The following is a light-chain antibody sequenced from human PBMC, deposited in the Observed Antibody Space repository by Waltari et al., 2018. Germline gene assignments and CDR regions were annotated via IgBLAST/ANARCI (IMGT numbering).Light chain of an antibody. V-gene: IGKV1-5*03. CDR1: QSISSW. J-gene: IGKJ1*01. CDR3: QHYDSYPVT. CDR2: KAS. Sequence: DIQMTQSPSPLSASVGDRVTITCRASQSISSWLAWYQQKPGKAPKLLIYKASTLEGGVPSRFSGRGSGREFTLTISSLQPDDFATYYCQHYDSYPVTFGQGTKVDIK.